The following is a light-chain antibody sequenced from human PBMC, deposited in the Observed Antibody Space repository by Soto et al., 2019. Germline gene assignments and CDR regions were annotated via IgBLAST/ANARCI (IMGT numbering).Light chain of an antibody. Sequence: EILLTQSPGTLSLSRGERATLSCRASQSVSNNYLAWYQQKPGQAPRLLIYGASNRATGIPDRFSGSGSGTDFTLTISRLGPEDFAVYYCQQYGSSGTFGQGTKVDIK. CDR3: QQYGSSGT. J-gene: IGKJ1*01. CDR2: GAS. CDR1: QSVSNNY. V-gene: IGKV3-20*01.